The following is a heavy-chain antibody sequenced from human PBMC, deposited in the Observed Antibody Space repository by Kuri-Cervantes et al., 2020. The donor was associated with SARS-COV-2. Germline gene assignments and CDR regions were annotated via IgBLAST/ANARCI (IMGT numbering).Heavy chain of an antibody. V-gene: IGHV3-30*02. CDR2: IRYDGSNK. D-gene: IGHD5-12*01. Sequence: GESLKISCAASGFTFSSYGMHWVRQAPGKGLEWVAFIRYDGSNKYYADSVKGRFTISRDNSRNTLYLQMNSLRAEDTAVYYCANSPAWGYSGYGWGQGTLVTVSS. J-gene: IGHJ4*02. CDR1: GFTFSSYG. CDR3: ANSPAWGYSGYG.